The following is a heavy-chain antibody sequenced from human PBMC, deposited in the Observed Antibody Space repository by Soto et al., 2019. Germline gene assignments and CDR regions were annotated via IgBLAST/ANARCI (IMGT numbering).Heavy chain of an antibody. Sequence: SETLSLTCTVSGGSITTSSHYWGWIRQSPGKGLEWIGSMYYSGDSHYTPSLQSRVSISVDTFKNQFSLKLSSVTAADTAVYYCARIDYDFWSGLFGPYYYYYGMDVWGQGTTVTVSS. CDR1: GGSITTSSHY. J-gene: IGHJ6*02. D-gene: IGHD3-3*01. CDR3: ARIDYDFWSGLFGPYYYYYGMDV. CDR2: MYYSGDS. V-gene: IGHV4-39*07.